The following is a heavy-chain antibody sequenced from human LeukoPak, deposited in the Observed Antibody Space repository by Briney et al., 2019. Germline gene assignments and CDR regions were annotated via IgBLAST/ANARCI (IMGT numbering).Heavy chain of an antibody. D-gene: IGHD3-10*01. J-gene: IGHJ4*02. V-gene: IGHV3-9*01. CDR1: GFTFDDYA. CDR3: ASGRGVILTNFDY. Sequence: GRSLRLSCAASGFTFDDYAMHWVRQAPGKGLEWVSGISWNSGSIGYADSVKGRFTISRDNAKNSLYLQMNSLRAEDTALYYCASGRGVILTNFDYWGQGTLVTVSS. CDR2: ISWNSGSI.